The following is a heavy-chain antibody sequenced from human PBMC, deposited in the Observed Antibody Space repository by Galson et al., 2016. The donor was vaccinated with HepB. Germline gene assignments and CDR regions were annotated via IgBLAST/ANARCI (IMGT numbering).Heavy chain of an antibody. V-gene: IGHV3-48*01. D-gene: IGHD1-7*01. CDR2: ISSSGRVI. Sequence: SLRLSCAASGFNFNEYNMIWVRQSPGKGLEWVSYISSSGRVIKNADSVRGRFTVSRDNAKNSLFLQMNSLRVEDTAVYYCVRCPLNLYYLHFWGQGTLVSVSS. CDR3: VRCPLNLYYLHF. CDR1: GFNFNEYN. J-gene: IGHJ4*02.